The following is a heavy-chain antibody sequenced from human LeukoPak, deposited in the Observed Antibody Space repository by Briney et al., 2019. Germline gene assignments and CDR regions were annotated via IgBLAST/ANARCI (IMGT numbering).Heavy chain of an antibody. J-gene: IGHJ5*01. V-gene: IGHV3-7*05. CDR1: GFTFSSFW. Sequence: GGSLRLSCAASGFTFSSFWMSWVRQAPGKGLEWVANIVGDGREMYYVDSVKGRFTISRDNAKNSLSLQMNSLRAEDTAVYYCATYLYASSAFDSWGQGTLVTVSS. D-gene: IGHD3-22*01. CDR2: IVGDGREM. CDR3: ATYLYASSAFDS.